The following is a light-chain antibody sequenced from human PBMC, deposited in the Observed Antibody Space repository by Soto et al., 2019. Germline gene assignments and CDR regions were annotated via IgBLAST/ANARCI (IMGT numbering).Light chain of an antibody. Sequence: DIQMTQSPSSLSASVGDRVTITCQASHDITSYLNWYQHKPGKAPKLLIYDASILEAGVSSRFSGSGSGTDFTFTISSLQPEDVATHYCQKCDYLPIFGHGTTVDFK. CDR2: DAS. V-gene: IGKV1-33*01. CDR3: QKCDYLPI. CDR1: HDITSY. J-gene: IGKJ3*01.